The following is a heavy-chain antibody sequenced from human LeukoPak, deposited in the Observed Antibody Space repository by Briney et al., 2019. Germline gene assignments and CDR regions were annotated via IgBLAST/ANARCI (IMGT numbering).Heavy chain of an antibody. CDR1: GFTFSSYA. Sequence: GGSLRLSCAASGFTFSSYAMSWVRQAPGKGLEWVSAISGSGGSTYYADSVKGRFTISRDNSKNTLYLQMNSLRAEDTAVYYCAKRHYDFWSGYQNQMYYFDYWGQGTLVTVSS. CDR3: AKRHYDFWSGYQNQMYYFDY. J-gene: IGHJ4*02. D-gene: IGHD3-3*01. V-gene: IGHV3-23*01. CDR2: ISGSGGST.